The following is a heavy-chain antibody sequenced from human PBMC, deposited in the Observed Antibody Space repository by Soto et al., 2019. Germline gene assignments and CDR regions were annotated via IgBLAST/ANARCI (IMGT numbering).Heavy chain of an antibody. CDR2: IYYSGST. CDR1: GGSISSSSYY. CDR3: MLGSGWKDFDY. D-gene: IGHD3-22*01. Sequence: PXXTLSLTCTVSGGSISSSSYYWGSIRQPPGKGLEWIGSIYYSGSTYYNPSLKSRVTISVDTSKNQFSLKLRPVTAADTAVYYCMLGSGWKDFDYWGQGTLVTVSS. J-gene: IGHJ4*02. V-gene: IGHV4-39*01.